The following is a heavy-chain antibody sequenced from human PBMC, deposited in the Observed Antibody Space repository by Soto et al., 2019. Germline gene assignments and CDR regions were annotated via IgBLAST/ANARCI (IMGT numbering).Heavy chain of an antibody. CDR1: GFTFSSYA. V-gene: IGHV3-23*01. D-gene: IGHD3-9*01. Sequence: EVQLLESGEGLVQPGGSLKLSCAASGFTFSSYAMSWVRQAPGKGLEWVSGIGGSGGNTYYADSVKGRFTITRHNSKNTLFLQMNSLRAEDTAEYYCARVVRYLDTPNGMDVWGQGTTVTVAS. CDR2: IGGSGGNT. J-gene: IGHJ6*02. CDR3: ARVVRYLDTPNGMDV.